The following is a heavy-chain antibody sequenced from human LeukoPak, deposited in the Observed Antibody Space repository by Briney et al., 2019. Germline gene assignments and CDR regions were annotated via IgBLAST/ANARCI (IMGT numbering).Heavy chain of an antibody. CDR3: ARPGWVLVTATFLDY. Sequence: GGSLRLYCAASGFTFSDYYMSWIRQAPGKGLEWISYISGSGTTIYYADSVKGRFTISRDNAKNSLYLQMNSLRAEDTAVYYCARPGWVLVTATFLDYWGQGALVTVSS. J-gene: IGHJ4*02. CDR2: ISGSGTTI. V-gene: IGHV3-11*01. CDR1: GFTFSDYY. D-gene: IGHD2-15*01.